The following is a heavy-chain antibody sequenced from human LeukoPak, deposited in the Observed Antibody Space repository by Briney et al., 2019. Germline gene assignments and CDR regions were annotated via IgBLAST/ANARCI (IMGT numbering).Heavy chain of an antibody. Sequence: GGSLRLSCAASGFTFSSFAMSWVRQAPGKGLEWVSAISGSGGSTYYADSVKGRFTISRDNSKNTLYLQMNSLRAEDTAVYYCAKDLREYSSSWKFYFDYWGQGTLVTVSS. J-gene: IGHJ4*02. D-gene: IGHD6-13*01. CDR2: ISGSGGST. CDR1: GFTFSSFA. CDR3: AKDLREYSSSWKFYFDY. V-gene: IGHV3-23*01.